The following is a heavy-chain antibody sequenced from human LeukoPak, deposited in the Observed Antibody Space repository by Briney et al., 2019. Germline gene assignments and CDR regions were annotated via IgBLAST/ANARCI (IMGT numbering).Heavy chain of an antibody. CDR2: ISYDGSNK. J-gene: IGHJ6*02. CDR1: GFXFSSYG. Sequence: PGRSLRLSCAASGFXFSSYGMHWVRQAPGKGLEWVALISYDGSNKYYADSVKGRFTISRDNSKNTLYLQMNSLRAEDTAVYYCAKDREKWGNYYYYGMDVWGQGTTVTVSS. D-gene: IGHD1-26*01. CDR3: AKDREKWGNYYYYGMDV. V-gene: IGHV3-30*18.